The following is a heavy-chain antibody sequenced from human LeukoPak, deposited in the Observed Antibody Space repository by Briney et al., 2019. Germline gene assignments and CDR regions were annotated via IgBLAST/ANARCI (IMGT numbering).Heavy chain of an antibody. V-gene: IGHV4-61*02. Sequence: SQTLSLTCTVSGGSISSGSYYWSWIRQPAGKGLEWIGRVYTSGSTKYNPSLKSRVTISVDTSKNQFSLKLSSVTAADTAVYYCARDRTLPSNYYYYYMDVWGEGTTVTVSS. J-gene: IGHJ6*03. CDR2: VYTSGST. CDR1: GGSISSGSYY. D-gene: IGHD1-14*01. CDR3: ARDRTLPSNYYYYYMDV.